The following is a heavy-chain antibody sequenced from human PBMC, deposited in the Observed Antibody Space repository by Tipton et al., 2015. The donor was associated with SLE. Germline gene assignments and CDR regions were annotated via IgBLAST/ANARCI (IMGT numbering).Heavy chain of an antibody. J-gene: IGHJ6*02. D-gene: IGHD3-3*01. CDR2: ISSSSSYI. CDR1: GFTFSSYS. V-gene: IGHV3-21*01. Sequence: SLRLSCAASGFTFSSYSMNWVRQAPGKGLEWVSSISSSSSYIYSADSVKGRFTISRDNAKNSLYLQMNSLRAEDTAVYYCARDGPLRFLEWLSSMGYYYGMDVWGQGTTVTVSS. CDR3: ARDGPLRFLEWLSSMGYYYGMDV.